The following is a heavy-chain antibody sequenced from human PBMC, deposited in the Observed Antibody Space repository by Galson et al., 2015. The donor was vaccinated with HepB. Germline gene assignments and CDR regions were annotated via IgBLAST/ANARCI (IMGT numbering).Heavy chain of an antibody. D-gene: IGHD2-15*01. V-gene: IGHV1-2*04. CDR2: INPNSGGT. J-gene: IGHJ6*02. Sequence: SVKVSCKASGYTFTGYYMHWVRQAPGQGLEWMGWINPNSGGTNYAQKFQGWVTMTRDTSISTAYMELSRLRSDDTAVYYCARDRVVVTATHYYYYGMDVWGQGTTVTVSS. CDR1: GYTFTGYY. CDR3: ARDRVVVTATHYYYYGMDV.